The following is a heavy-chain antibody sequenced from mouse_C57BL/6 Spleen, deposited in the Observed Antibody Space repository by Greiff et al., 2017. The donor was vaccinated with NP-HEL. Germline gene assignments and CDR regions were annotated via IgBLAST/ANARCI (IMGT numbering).Heavy chain of an antibody. J-gene: IGHJ4*01. CDR2: ISDGGSYT. D-gene: IGHD1-1*01. CDR3: ARERGGSSYYYAMDY. CDR1: GFTFSSYA. Sequence: EVKLVESGGGLVKPGGSLKLSCAASGFTFSSYAMSWVRQTPEKRLEWVATISDGGSYTYYPDNVKGRFTISRDNAKNNLYLQMSHLKSEDTAMYYGARERGGSSYYYAMDYWGQGASVTVSS. V-gene: IGHV5-4*01.